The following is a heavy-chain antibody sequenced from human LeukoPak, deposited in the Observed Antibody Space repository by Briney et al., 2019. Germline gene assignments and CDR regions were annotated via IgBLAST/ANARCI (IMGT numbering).Heavy chain of an antibody. CDR3: VNLGYSD. V-gene: IGHV3-7*01. D-gene: IGHD5-12*01. J-gene: IGHJ4*02. CDR2: IKNDGSGK. CDR1: GFSFSAAW. Sequence: QPGGSLRLSCEASGFSFSAAWMTWVRQAPGKGLEWVATIKNDGSGKYYGDSVKGRFTLSRDNAKNLVYLQMNSLRVEDTAVYYCVNLGYSDGGQGTLVTVSS.